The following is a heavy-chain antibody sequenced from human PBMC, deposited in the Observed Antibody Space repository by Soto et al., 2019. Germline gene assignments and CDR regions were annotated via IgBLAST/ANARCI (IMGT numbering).Heavy chain of an antibody. CDR3: AREWRYCSSTSCYRVYYFDY. CDR1: GGTFSSYA. V-gene: IGHV1-69*13. Sequence: GASVKVSCKASGGTFSSYAISWVRQAPGQGLEWMGGIIPIFGTANYAQKFQGRVTITADESTSTAYMELSSLRSEDTAVYYCAREWRYCSSTSCYRVYYFDYWGQGTLVTVSS. J-gene: IGHJ4*02. D-gene: IGHD2-2*02. CDR2: IIPIFGTA.